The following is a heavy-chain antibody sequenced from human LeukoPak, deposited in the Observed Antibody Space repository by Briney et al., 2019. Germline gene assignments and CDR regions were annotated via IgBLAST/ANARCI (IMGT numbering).Heavy chain of an antibody. CDR3: ARDFTIFRMTHPGDY. CDR1: GYTFTSYY. CDR2: INPSGGST. Sequence: GASVKVSCKASGYTFTSYYIHWVRQAPGQGLEWMGIINPSGGSTSYAQKFQGRVTMTRDTSTSTVYMELSSLRSEDTAVYYCARDFTIFRMTHPGDYWGQGTLVTASS. J-gene: IGHJ4*02. D-gene: IGHD3-3*01. V-gene: IGHV1-46*01.